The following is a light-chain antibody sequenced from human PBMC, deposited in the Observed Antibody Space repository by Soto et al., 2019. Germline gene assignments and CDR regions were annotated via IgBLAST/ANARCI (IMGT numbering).Light chain of an antibody. CDR3: HQYGSSPRT. CDR1: QSVSSNF. J-gene: IGKJ1*01. V-gene: IGKV3-20*01. Sequence: EIVLTQSPGTLSLSPGDRATLSCRASQSVSSNFLAWYQQKPGQAPRLLIYGASIRATGIPGRFSGSGSGTDFTLTIKRLEPEDFAMYFYHQYGSSPRTFGQGTKVEIK. CDR2: GAS.